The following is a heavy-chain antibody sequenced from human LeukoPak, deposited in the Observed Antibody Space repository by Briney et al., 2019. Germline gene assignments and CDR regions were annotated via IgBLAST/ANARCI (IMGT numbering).Heavy chain of an antibody. D-gene: IGHD3-10*01. Sequence: ASVRVSCKASGYTFTGYYMHWVRQAPGQGLEWMGWINPNSGGTNYAQKFQGRVTMTRDTSISTVYMELSSLRSEDTAVYYCASLMVPGTGDYFDYWGQGTLVTVSS. CDR2: INPNSGGT. V-gene: IGHV1-2*02. CDR3: ASLMVPGTGDYFDY. CDR1: GYTFTGYY. J-gene: IGHJ4*02.